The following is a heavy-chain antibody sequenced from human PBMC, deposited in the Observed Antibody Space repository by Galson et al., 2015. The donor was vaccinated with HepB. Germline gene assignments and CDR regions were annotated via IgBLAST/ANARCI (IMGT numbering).Heavy chain of an antibody. Sequence: SLRLSCAASGFTFSCYALHWVRQAPGKGLEWVAAISYDGNDKYYADSVKGRVTISRDTSKDTLYLQMNSLRAEDTAVYYCTRDSTLRFFDWLPSAYGMDVWGQGTTVTVSS. CDR2: ISYDGNDK. CDR1: GFTFSCYA. CDR3: TRDSTLRFFDWLPSAYGMDV. V-gene: IGHV3-30*04. D-gene: IGHD3-9*01. J-gene: IGHJ6*02.